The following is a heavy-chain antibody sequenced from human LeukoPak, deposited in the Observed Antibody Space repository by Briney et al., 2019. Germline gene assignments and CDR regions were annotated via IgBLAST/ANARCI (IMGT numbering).Heavy chain of an antibody. CDR2: IKEDGSEK. V-gene: IGHV3-7*01. CDR3: AKGVSKNP. CDR1: GFTFSSYW. Sequence: PGGSLRLSCAASGFTFSSYWMSWVRQAPGNGLEWVANIKEDGSEKYYLDSVKGRFTISRDNAKNSLYLQMNSLRAEDTAMYYCAKGVSKNPWGQGTLVTVSS. J-gene: IGHJ5*02.